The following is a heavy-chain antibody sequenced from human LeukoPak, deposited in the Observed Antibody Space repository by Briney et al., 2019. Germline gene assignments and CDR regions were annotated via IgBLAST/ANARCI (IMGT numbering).Heavy chain of an antibody. J-gene: IGHJ5*02. V-gene: IGHV1-46*01. CDR2: INPSGGST. D-gene: IGHD3-22*01. Sequence: GASVKVSCKASGYTFTSYYMHWVRQAPGQGLEWMGIINPSGGSTSYAQKFQGRVTMTRDMSTSTVYMELSSLRSEDTAVYYCATILSSYYYDSSGYYDPWGQGTLVTVSS. CDR1: GYTFTSYY. CDR3: ATILSSYYYDSSGYYDP.